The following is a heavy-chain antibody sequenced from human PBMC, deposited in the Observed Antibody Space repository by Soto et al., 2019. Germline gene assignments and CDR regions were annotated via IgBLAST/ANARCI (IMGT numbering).Heavy chain of an antibody. Sequence: SSETLSLTCSVSGGSISSSSYYWGWIRQPPGKGLEWIGSICYSGSTYYNPSLKSRVTISVDTSENQFSLKLSSVTAADTAVYYCASPTVDTAMAYYYYGMDVWGQGTMVTVSS. D-gene: IGHD5-18*01. CDR1: GGSISSSSYY. CDR2: ICYSGST. CDR3: ASPTVDTAMAYYYYGMDV. V-gene: IGHV4-39*01. J-gene: IGHJ6*02.